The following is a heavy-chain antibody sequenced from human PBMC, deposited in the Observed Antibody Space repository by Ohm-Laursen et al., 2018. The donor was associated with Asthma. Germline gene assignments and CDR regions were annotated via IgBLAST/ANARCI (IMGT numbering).Heavy chain of an antibody. CDR1: GVAFTDSW. D-gene: IGHD1-26*01. J-gene: IGHJ4*02. V-gene: IGHV3-7*01. CDR2: INPLGYEK. Sequence: SLRLSCTASGVAFTDSWMSWVRQLPGGSLEWVAKINPLGYEKHYMDSVRGRFTVSRDNAKNSLYLEMNSLRVEDTAVYYCVTDAWWSYVHWGLGTLVTVSS. CDR3: VTDAWWSYVH.